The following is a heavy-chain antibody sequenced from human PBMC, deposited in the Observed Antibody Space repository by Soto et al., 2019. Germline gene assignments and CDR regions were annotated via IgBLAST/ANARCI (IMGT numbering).Heavy chain of an antibody. CDR1: GFTFSTYA. J-gene: IGHJ4*02. CDR2: ISGSGDST. CDR3: AKERSSGWSFDY. D-gene: IGHD6-19*01. Sequence: EVQLLESGGGLVQPGGSLRLSCAASGFTFSTYAMNWVRQAPGKGLEWVSGISGSGDSTDYADSVKGRFTVSRDNSKNTLYLQMNSLGAEDAAVFYCAKERSSGWSFDYWGQGTLVTVSS. V-gene: IGHV3-23*01.